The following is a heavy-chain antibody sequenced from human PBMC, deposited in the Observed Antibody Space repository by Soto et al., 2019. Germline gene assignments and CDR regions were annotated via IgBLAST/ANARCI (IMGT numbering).Heavy chain of an antibody. Sequence: SETLSLTCTVSGGSISSYYWSWIRQPPGKGLEWIGYIYYSGSTNYNPSLKSRVTISVDTSKNQFSLKLSSVTAADTAVYYCVRDRIAAASGYYCYYGMDVWGQGTTVTVSS. CDR3: VRDRIAAASGYYCYYGMDV. D-gene: IGHD6-13*01. CDR1: GGSISSYY. CDR2: IYYSGST. V-gene: IGHV4-59*01. J-gene: IGHJ6*02.